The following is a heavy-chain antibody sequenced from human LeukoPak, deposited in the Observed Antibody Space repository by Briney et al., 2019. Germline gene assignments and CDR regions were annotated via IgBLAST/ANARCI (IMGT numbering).Heavy chain of an antibody. D-gene: IGHD5-12*01. J-gene: IGHJ4*02. Sequence: SETLSLTCTVSGGSITSSSYYWAWIRQPPGKGLEWIGSFYYGGTTFYNPSLKSRVTLSADTSKNQFSLKLTSVTAADTAVYYCARRVIVATLDYWGQGILVTVSS. CDR2: FYYGGTT. CDR3: ARRVIVATLDY. CDR1: GGSITSSSYY. V-gene: IGHV4-39*01.